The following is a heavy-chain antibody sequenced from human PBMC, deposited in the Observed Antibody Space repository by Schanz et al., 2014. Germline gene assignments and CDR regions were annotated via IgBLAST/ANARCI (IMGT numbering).Heavy chain of an antibody. CDR3: ARDSRPNYDFLTAYYSIDY. Sequence: EVRLVESGGGLVQPGGSLRLSCEASGFDFNSYSMNWVRQVPGKGLEWLSYIATSSSTRPYADSVKGRVTISRDNAKNTLYLQMNSLRAEATAVYYCARDSRPNYDFLTAYYSIDYWGQGTLVTVSS. V-gene: IGHV3-48*01. J-gene: IGHJ4*02. D-gene: IGHD3-9*01. CDR1: GFDFNSYS. CDR2: IATSSSTR.